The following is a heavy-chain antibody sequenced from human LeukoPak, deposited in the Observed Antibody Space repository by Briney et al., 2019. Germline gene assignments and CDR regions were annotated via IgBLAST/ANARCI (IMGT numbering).Heavy chain of an antibody. CDR3: ARVVWGSSTSHPDY. CDR2: INHSGST. J-gene: IGHJ4*02. D-gene: IGHD2-2*01. V-gene: IGHV4-34*01. Sequence: SETLSLTCAVYGGSFSGYYWSWIRQPPGKGLEWIGEINHSGSTNYNPSLKSRVTISVDTSKNQFSLKLSSVTAADTAVYYCARVVWGSSTSHPDYWGQGTLVTVSS. CDR1: GGSFSGYY.